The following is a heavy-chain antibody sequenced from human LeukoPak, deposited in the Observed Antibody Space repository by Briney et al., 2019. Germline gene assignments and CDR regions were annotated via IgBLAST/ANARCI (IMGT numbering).Heavy chain of an antibody. CDR2: IYYSGST. CDR1: GGSISSYY. D-gene: IGHD3-22*01. V-gene: IGHV4-59*01. CDR3: ASSYYDSSGYYYFDY. J-gene: IGHJ4*02. Sequence: SETLSLTCTVSGGSISSYYWSWIRQPPGKGLEWIGYIYYSGSTNYNPSLKSRVTISVDTSKNQFSLKLSSVTAADTAVYYCASSYYDSSGYYYFDYWGQGTLVTVSS.